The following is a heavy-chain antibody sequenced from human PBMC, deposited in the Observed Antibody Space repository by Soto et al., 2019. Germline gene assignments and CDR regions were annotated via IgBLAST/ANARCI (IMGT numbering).Heavy chain of an antibody. J-gene: IGHJ4*02. D-gene: IGHD6-13*01. Sequence: EVQLVESGGGLVKPGGSLRLSCAASGFTFSNAWMSWVRQAPGKGLEWVGRIKSKTDGGTTDYAAPVKGRFTIPKDDSKNTLYLQMNILKTEDTAVYYFTTEERWYSSSGYDYYWGQGALVTVAS. CDR2: IKSKTDGGTT. CDR3: TTEERWYSSSGYDYY. CDR1: GFTFSNAW. V-gene: IGHV3-15*01.